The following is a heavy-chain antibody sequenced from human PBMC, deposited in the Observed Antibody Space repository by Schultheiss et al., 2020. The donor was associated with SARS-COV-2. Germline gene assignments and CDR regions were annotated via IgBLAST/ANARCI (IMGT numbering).Heavy chain of an antibody. D-gene: IGHD3-22*01. Sequence: SETLSLTCAISGDSVSSNSAAWNWIRQSPSRGLEWLGRTYYRSKWYNDYAVSVKSRITINPDTSKNQFSLQLNSVTPEDTAVYYCARNTMIVVVQLYYFDYWGQGTLVTVSS. CDR1: GDSVSSNSAA. J-gene: IGHJ4*02. CDR2: TYYRSKWYN. V-gene: IGHV6-1*01. CDR3: ARNTMIVVVQLYYFDY.